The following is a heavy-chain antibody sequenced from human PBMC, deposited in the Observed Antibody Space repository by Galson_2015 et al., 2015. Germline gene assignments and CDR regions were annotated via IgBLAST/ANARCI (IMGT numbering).Heavy chain of an antibody. V-gene: IGHV4-61*08. CDR1: GGSISSGDYY. Sequence: ATLSLTCTVSGGSISSGDYYWSWIRQPPGKGLEWIGYIYYSGSTNYNPSLKSRVTISVDKSKNQFSLKLSSVTAADTAVYYCARDHYCSGGSCYPLGHDAFDIWGQGTMVTVSS. CDR2: IYYSGST. D-gene: IGHD2-15*01. CDR3: ARDHYCSGGSCYPLGHDAFDI. J-gene: IGHJ3*02.